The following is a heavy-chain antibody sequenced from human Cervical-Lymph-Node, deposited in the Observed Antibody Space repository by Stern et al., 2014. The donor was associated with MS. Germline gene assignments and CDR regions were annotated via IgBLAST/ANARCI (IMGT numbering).Heavy chain of an antibody. V-gene: IGHV2-70*11. CDR3: ARIRRYCSGGDCYPEAFDI. CDR2: LAWDDDK. J-gene: IGHJ3*02. CDR1: GFSLSTSGMC. D-gene: IGHD2-15*01. Sequence: ESGPALVKPTETLTLTCTFSGFSLSTSGMCVSWIRQPPGKALEWLARLAWDDDKYYNTSLKTRLTIAKDTSKNQVVLTMTNMDSVDTATYYCARIRRYCSGGDCYPEAFDIWGQGTMVTVSS.